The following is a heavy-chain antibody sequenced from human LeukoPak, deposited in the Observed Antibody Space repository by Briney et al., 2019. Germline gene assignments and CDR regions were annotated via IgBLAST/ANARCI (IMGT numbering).Heavy chain of an antibody. CDR2: INPNSGGT. CDR1: GYTFTGYY. CDR3: ARASVEMATIRLRRSAFDI. Sequence: ASVKVSCKASGYTFTGYYMHWVRQAPGQGLEWMGWINPNSGGTNYAQKFQGRVTMTRDTSISTAYMELSSLRSEDTAVYYCARASVEMATIRLRRSAFDIWGQGTMVTVSS. J-gene: IGHJ3*02. V-gene: IGHV1-2*02. D-gene: IGHD5-24*01.